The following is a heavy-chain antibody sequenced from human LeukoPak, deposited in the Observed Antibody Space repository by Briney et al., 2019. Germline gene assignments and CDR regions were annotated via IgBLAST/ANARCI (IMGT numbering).Heavy chain of an antibody. V-gene: IGHV3-9*01. D-gene: IGHD2-2*01. CDR3: AKGGCNSIRCCHNY. Sequence: GGSLRLSCAASGFTFGGYAMHWVRQAPGKGLEWVSGISWNSGSIAYADSVKGRFTISRDNAKNSLYLQMNRLRAEDTALYYCAKGGCNSIRCCHNYWGQGTLVTDSS. J-gene: IGHJ4*02. CDR1: GFTFGGYA. CDR2: ISWNSGSI.